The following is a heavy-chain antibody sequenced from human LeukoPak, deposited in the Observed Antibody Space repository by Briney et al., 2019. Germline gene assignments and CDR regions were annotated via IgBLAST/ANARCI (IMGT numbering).Heavy chain of an antibody. J-gene: IGHJ4*02. Sequence: GGSLRLSCAASGFTFSSYAMSWVRQAPGKGLEWVSAISGSGGSTYYADSVKGRFTISRDNSKNTLYLQMNSLRAEDTAVYYCAKGGGNILTGYYRPSRFDYWGQGTLVTVSS. CDR3: AKGGGNILTGYYRPSRFDY. CDR1: GFTFSSYA. D-gene: IGHD3-9*01. CDR2: ISGSGGST. V-gene: IGHV3-23*01.